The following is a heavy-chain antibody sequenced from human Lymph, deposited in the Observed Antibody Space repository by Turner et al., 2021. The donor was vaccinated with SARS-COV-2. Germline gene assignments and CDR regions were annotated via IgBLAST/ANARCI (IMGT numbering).Heavy chain of an antibody. J-gene: IGHJ4*02. CDR2: RWYDGSKK. CDR3: ARQLWLRGTFDY. Sequence: QVQLVESGGGVVQPGRSLRLSCAASGFTFSSHGMHWVRQAPGKGLEWVAARWYDGSKKYYADSVKGRFTISRDNSNNTLYLQMNSLRAEDTAVYYCARQLWLRGTFDYWGQGTLVTVSS. CDR1: GFTFSSHG. D-gene: IGHD5-18*01. V-gene: IGHV3-33*01.